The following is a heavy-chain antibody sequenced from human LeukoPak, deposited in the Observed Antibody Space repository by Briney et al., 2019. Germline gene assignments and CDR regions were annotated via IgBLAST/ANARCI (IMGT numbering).Heavy chain of an antibody. J-gene: IGHJ4*02. CDR2: MYPNSGNT. D-gene: IGHD3-3*01. CDR1: GYTFTSYD. CDR3: ARGGGLLRFEPFDY. Sequence: ASVKVSCKASGYTFTSYDINWVRHAPGQGLEWMGWMYPNSGNTGYAQKFQGRVTMTRNTSISTAYMELSSLRSEDTAVYYCARGGGLLRFEPFDYWGQGTLVTVSS. V-gene: IGHV1-8*01.